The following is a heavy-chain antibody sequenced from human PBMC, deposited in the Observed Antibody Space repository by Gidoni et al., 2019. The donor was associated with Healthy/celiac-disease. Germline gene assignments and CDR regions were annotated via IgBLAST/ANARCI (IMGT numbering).Heavy chain of an antibody. CDR2: IIPIFGTA. J-gene: IGHJ4*02. D-gene: IGHD4-17*01. CDR3: AAPPPNKPYGDYEPFDY. CDR1: GGTFSSYA. V-gene: IGHV1-69*01. Sequence: LVQSGAEVKKPGSSVKVSCKASGGTFSSYAISWVRQAPGQGLEWMGGIIPIFGTANYAQKFQGRVTITADESTSTAYMELSSLRSEDTAVYYCAAPPPNKPYGDYEPFDYWGQGTLVTVSS.